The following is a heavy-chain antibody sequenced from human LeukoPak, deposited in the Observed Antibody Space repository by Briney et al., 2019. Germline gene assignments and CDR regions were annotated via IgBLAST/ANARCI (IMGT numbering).Heavy chain of an antibody. Sequence: SQTLSLTCAISGDSVSSNSAAWNWIRQSPSRGLECLGRTYYRSKWYNDYAVSVKSRITINPDTSKNQFSLQLNSVTPEDTAVYYCARAPRGYYYDSSGYYYFDYWGQGTLVTVSS. J-gene: IGHJ4*02. D-gene: IGHD3-22*01. CDR2: TYYRSKWYN. CDR1: GDSVSSNSAA. V-gene: IGHV6-1*01. CDR3: ARAPRGYYYDSSGYYYFDY.